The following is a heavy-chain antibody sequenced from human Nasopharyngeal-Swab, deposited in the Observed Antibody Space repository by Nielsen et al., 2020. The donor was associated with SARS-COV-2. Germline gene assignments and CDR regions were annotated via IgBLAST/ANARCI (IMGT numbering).Heavy chain of an antibody. V-gene: IGHV1-2*06. CDR3: ARVDPSGYYYGMDV. CDR2: INPNSGGT. Sequence: WVRQAPGQGLEWMGRINPNSGGTNYAQKFQGRVTMTRDTSISTAYMELSRLRSDDTAVYYCARVDPSGYYYGMDVWGQGTTVTVSS. D-gene: IGHD3/OR15-3a*01. J-gene: IGHJ6*02.